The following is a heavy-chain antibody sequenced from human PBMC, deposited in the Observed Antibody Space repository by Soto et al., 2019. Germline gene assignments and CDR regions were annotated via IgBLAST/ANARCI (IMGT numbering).Heavy chain of an antibody. CDR3: ARGEGGSTTYPVCDY. CDR2: ISYDGSNK. D-gene: IGHD3-16*01. V-gene: IGHV3-30*04. CDR1: GFTFSSYA. Sequence: GGSLRLSCAASGFTFSSYAMHWVRQAPGKGLEWVAVISYDGSNKYYADSVKGRFTISRDNSKNTLYLQMNSLRSEDTAVCYCARGEGGSTTYPVCDYWGQGTLVTVSS. J-gene: IGHJ4*02.